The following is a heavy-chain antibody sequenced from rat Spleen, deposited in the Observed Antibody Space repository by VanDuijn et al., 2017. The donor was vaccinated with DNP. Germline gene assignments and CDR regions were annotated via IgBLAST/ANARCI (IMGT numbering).Heavy chain of an antibody. CDR1: GFTFSDYG. J-gene: IGHJ3*01. V-gene: IGHV5S10*01. D-gene: IGHD1-4*01. Sequence: EVQLVESGGGLVQPGRSMKLSCAASGFTFSDYGMAWVRQTPKKGLEWVATIIYDGSRTYYRDSVKGRFTISRDNADATLYLQMDSLRSEDTATYYCATSPGPNWFAYWGQGTLVTVSS. CDR2: IIYDGSRT. CDR3: ATSPGPNWFAY.